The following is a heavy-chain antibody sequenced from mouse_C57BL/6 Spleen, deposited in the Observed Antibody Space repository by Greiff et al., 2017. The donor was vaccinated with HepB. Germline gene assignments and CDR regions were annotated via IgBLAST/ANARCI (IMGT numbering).Heavy chain of an antibody. J-gene: IGHJ2*01. CDR2: IRNKANGYTT. D-gene: IGHD3-1*01. CDR3: ARSPGLRDY. Sequence: EVHLVESGGGLVQPGGSLSLSCAASGFTFTDYYMSWVRQPPGKALEWLGFIRNKANGYTTEYSASVKGRFTISRDNSQSILYLQMNALRAEDSATYYCARSPGLRDYWGQGTTLTVSS. V-gene: IGHV7-3*01. CDR1: GFTFTDYY.